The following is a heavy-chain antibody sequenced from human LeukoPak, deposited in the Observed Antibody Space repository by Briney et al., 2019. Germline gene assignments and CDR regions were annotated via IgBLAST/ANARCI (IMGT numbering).Heavy chain of an antibody. CDR1: GFTFSSYW. V-gene: IGHV3-21*01. J-gene: IGHJ4*02. CDR2: ISSSGSYI. Sequence: PGGSLRLSCAASGFTFSSYWMNWVRQAPGKGLEWVASISSSGSYINYADSVKGRFTISRDNAKNSLYLQMNSLRAEDTAVYYCARGTTTGYRTSWFDYWGQGTLVTVSS. D-gene: IGHD6-13*01. CDR3: ARGTTTGYRTSWFDY.